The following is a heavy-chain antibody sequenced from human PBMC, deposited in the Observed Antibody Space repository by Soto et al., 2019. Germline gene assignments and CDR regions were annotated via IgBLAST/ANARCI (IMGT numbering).Heavy chain of an antibody. CDR2: ISYDGSNK. CDR3: AREVRRRDGYNPQHVVNYFDY. D-gene: IGHD5-12*01. CDR1: GFTFSSYA. V-gene: IGHV3-30-3*01. Sequence: QVQLVESGGGVVQPGRSLRLSCAASGFTFSSYAMHWVRQAPGKGLEWVAVISYDGSNKYYADSVKGRFTISRDNSKNTLYLQMNSLRAEDTAVYYCAREVRRRDGYNPQHVVNYFDYWGQGTLVTVSS. J-gene: IGHJ4*02.